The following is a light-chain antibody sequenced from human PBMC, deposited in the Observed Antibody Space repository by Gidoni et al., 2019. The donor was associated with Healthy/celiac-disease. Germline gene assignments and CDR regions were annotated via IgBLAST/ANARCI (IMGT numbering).Light chain of an antibody. CDR1: QSVSSN. CDR2: GAS. J-gene: IGKJ1*01. V-gene: IGKV3-15*01. Sequence: ETVMTQSTATLSVSPGERATLSCRASQSVSSNLPWYQQKPGQAPRLLIYGASTRATGSPARFSGSGSGTEFTLTISSLQSEDFAVYYCQQYNNWPPWTFGQGTKVEIK. CDR3: QQYNNWPPWT.